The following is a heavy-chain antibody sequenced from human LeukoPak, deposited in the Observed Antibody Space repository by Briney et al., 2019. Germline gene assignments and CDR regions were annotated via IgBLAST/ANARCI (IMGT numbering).Heavy chain of an antibody. Sequence: PSETLSLTCTVSGGSISTYYWSWIRQPPGKGLEWIGYIHYSGSTNYNASLKSRVTISVDTSKNQFSLKLSSVTAADTAVYYCARSFYYGSTPLFDYWGQGTLVTVSS. D-gene: IGHD3-10*01. CDR3: ARSFYYGSTPLFDY. CDR2: IHYSGST. J-gene: IGHJ4*02. CDR1: GGSISTYY. V-gene: IGHV4-59*08.